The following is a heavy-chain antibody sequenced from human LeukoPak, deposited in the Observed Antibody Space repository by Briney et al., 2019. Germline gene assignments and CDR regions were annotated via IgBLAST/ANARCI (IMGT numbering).Heavy chain of an antibody. CDR3: ATRRAYCSSTSCYAGDEYFQH. V-gene: IGHV1-2*02. Sequence: ASVKVSCKASGYTFSGYYMHWVRQAPGQGLEWMGWINPNTGRTNYAQNFQGRVTMTSDTSISTAYMELSSLRSEDTAVYYCATRRAYCSSTSCYAGDEYFQHWGQGTLVTVSS. CDR2: INPNTGRT. D-gene: IGHD2-2*01. CDR1: GYTFSGYY. J-gene: IGHJ1*01.